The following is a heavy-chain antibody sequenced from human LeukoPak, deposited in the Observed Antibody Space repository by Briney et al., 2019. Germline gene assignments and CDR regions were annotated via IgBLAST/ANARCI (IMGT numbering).Heavy chain of an antibody. Sequence: GRPLRLSCAASVFTFSSYGMHWVRQAPGKGLEWVADIWYDGSNKYYADSVKGRFTISRDNSKNTLYLQMNSLRAEDTAVYYCARGPRQWLDYYYYYGMDVWGQGTTVTVSS. J-gene: IGHJ6*02. CDR2: IWYDGSNK. CDR3: ARGPRQWLDYYYYYGMDV. CDR1: VFTFSSYG. D-gene: IGHD6-19*01. V-gene: IGHV3-33*01.